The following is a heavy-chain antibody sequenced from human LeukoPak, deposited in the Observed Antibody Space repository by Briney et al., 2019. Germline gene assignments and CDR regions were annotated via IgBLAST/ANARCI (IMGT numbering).Heavy chain of an antibody. D-gene: IGHD6-13*01. CDR3: ARFIAAAGWFDP. CDR2: MNPNSGNT. V-gene: IGHV1-8*03. J-gene: IGHJ5*02. Sequence: ASVKVSCKASGYTFTSYDINWVRQATGQGLEWMGWMNPNSGNTGYAQKFQGRVTITRNTSISTAYMELSSLRSEGTAVYYCARFIAAAGWFDPWGQGTLVTVSS. CDR1: GYTFTSYD.